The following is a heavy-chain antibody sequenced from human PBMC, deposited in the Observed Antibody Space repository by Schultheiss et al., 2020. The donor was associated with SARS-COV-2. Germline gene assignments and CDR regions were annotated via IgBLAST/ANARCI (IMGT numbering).Heavy chain of an antibody. V-gene: IGHV4-59*08. J-gene: IGHJ4*02. D-gene: IGHD4/OR15-4a*01. CDR2: IYYSGST. CDR3: ARTMVADWGSFDY. Sequence: SETLSLTCTVSGGSISSYYWSWIRQPPGKGLEWIGYIYYSGSTNYNPSLKSRLTISVDTSKNQFSLKLSSVTAADTAVYYCARTMVADWGSFDYWGQGTLVTVSS. CDR1: GGSISSYY.